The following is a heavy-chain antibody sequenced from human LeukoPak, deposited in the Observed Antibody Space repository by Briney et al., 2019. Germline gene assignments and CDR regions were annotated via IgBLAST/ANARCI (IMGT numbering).Heavy chain of an antibody. CDR1: VYTFTLYA. J-gene: IGHJ3*02. V-gene: IGHV7-4-1*02. CDR2: TNTNTGNP. D-gene: IGHD3-10*01. CDR3: ASLGAVGVAFDI. Sequence: ASVKVSCKASVYTFTLYAMICVRQAPGQGREWTGWTNTNTGNPTYAQGFTGRFVFSLHTSVSTGYLHISSLTAEDTAVYYCASLGAVGVAFDIWGQGTMVTVSS.